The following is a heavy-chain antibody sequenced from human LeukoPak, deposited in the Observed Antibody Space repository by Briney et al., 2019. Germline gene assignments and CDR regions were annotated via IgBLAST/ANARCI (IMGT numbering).Heavy chain of an antibody. J-gene: IGHJ6*02. V-gene: IGHV3-23*01. CDR2: ISGSGGST. CDR1: GFTFSSYA. CDR3: ARGDHYYYYGMDV. Sequence: GGSLRLSCAASGFTFSSYAMSWVRQAPGRGLGWVSAISGSGGSTYYADSVKGRFTISRDNSKNTLYLQMNSLRADDTAVYYCARGDHYYYYGMDVWGQGTTVTVSS.